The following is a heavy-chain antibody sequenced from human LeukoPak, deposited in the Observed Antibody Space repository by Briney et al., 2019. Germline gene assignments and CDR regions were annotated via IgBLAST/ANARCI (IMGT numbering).Heavy chain of an antibody. CDR2: INPKSGGT. D-gene: IGHD2-21*02. CDR3: AKDMEVTGSHFDY. J-gene: IGHJ4*02. CDR1: GYTFIDYH. V-gene: IGHV1-2*02. Sequence: ASVKVFCKTSGYTFIDYHMHWVRQAPGQGLEWMGWINPKSGGTNYAQKFQGRVTMTRDTSTSTAYMELSRLRSDDTAVYYCAKDMEVTGSHFDYWGQGTLVTVSS.